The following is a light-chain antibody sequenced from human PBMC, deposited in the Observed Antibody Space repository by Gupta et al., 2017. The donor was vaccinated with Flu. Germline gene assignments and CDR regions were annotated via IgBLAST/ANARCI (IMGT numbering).Light chain of an antibody. Sequence: QSVLTQPPSASGTPGQGVTISCSGSRPNIGSNTVTWYQHLPGTAPQLVIYYNNKRPSGVPDRFSGSRSGSAASLAISALRFEDEAIYYCSTWDDTLNGVVFGGGTKLTVL. CDR3: STWDDTLNGVV. J-gene: IGLJ3*02. V-gene: IGLV1-44*01. CDR1: RPNIGSNT. CDR2: YNN.